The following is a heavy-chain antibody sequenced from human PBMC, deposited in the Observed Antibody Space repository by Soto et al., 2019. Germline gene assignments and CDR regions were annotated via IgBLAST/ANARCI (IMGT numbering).Heavy chain of an antibody. CDR3: ARDVGSSWIYCFDY. CDR1: GFTFSSYN. J-gene: IGHJ4*02. D-gene: IGHD6-13*01. CDR2: ISSSSSYI. V-gene: IGHV3-21*01. Sequence: EVQLVESGGGLVKPGGSLRLSCAASGFTFSSYNMNWVRQAPGKGLEWVSSISSSSSYIYYADSVKGRFTISRDNAKNSLYLQMNSLRAEDTAVYYCARDVGSSWIYCFDYWGQGTLVTVSS.